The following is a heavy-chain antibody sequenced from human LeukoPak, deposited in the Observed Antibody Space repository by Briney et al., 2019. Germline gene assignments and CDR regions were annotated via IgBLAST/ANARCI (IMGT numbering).Heavy chain of an antibody. CDR1: GFTFSSYG. CDR2: ISYDGSNK. J-gene: IGHJ5*02. V-gene: IGHV3-30*18. CDR3: AKSTATGQFDP. D-gene: IGHD4-17*01. Sequence: PGGSLRLSCAASGFTFSSYGMHWVRQAPGKGLEWVAVISYDGSNKYYADSVKGRFTISRDNSKNTLYLQMNSLRAEDTAVYYCAKSTATGQFDPWGQGTLVTVSP.